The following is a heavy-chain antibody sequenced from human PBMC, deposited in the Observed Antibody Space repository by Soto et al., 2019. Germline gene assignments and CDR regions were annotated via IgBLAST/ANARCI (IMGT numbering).Heavy chain of an antibody. J-gene: IGHJ3*02. D-gene: IGHD2-2*01. CDR2: ISGSSSYK. Sequence: GGSLRVSCAASGFTFNTYAMSWVRQAPGKGLEWVSSISGSSSYKYYADSVKGRFTMSSDNAKNLLYLQMNSLRADDTAVYYCAKDRAPAALNAFDIWGQGTMVTV. CDR3: AKDRAPAALNAFDI. CDR1: GFTFNTYA. V-gene: IGHV3-21*01.